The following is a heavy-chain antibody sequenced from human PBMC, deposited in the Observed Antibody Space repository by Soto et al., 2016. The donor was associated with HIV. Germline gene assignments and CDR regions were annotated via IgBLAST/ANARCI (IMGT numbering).Heavy chain of an antibody. Sequence: EVQLLESGGGLVQPGGSLRLSCAASGFTFKTYAMSWVRQAPGKGLEWVSTISGSGSSTYYAGSVKGRFTISRDSSKNTLYLQMNSLRAEDTAEYYCAKAGGVVPSCQRTNNYFDYWGRGNPSVTVSS. V-gene: IGHV3-23*01. CDR1: GFTFKTYA. CDR2: ISGSGSST. CDR3: AKAGGVVPSCQRTNNYFDY. D-gene: IGHD2-2*01. J-gene: IGHJ4*02.